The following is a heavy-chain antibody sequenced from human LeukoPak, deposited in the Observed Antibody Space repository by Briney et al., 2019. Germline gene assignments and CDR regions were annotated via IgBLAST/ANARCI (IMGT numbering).Heavy chain of an antibody. Sequence: GGSLRLSCAASGFIFTDYWMSWVRQAPGKGLEWVANIKQDGSEKYYVDSVKGRFTISRDNAKNSLYLQMNSLRAEDTAVYYCARPRIAVAGRGYYFDYWGQGTLVTVSS. J-gene: IGHJ4*02. CDR2: IKQDGSEK. CDR3: ARPRIAVAGRGYYFDY. CDR1: GFIFTDYW. D-gene: IGHD6-19*01. V-gene: IGHV3-7*01.